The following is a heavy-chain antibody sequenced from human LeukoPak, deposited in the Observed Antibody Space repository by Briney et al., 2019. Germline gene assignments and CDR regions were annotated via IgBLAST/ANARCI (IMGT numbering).Heavy chain of an antibody. D-gene: IGHD5/OR15-5a*01. CDR3: ARDRRRLRATVYYYYYGMDV. CDR2: ISYDGSNK. CDR1: GFTFSSYA. Sequence: GGSLRLSCAASGFTFSSYAMHWVRQAPGKGLEWVAVISYDGSNKYYADSVKGRFTISRDNSKNPLYLQMNSLRAEDTAVYYCARDRRRLRATVYYYYYGMDVWGQGTTVTVSS. J-gene: IGHJ6*02. V-gene: IGHV3-30-3*01.